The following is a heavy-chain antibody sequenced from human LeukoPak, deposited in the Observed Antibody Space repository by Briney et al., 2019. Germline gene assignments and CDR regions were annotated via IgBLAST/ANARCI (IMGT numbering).Heavy chain of an antibody. CDR3: ARRISMGIPPGY. D-gene: IGHD3-10*01. J-gene: IGHJ4*02. CDR1: GFTFSSYA. CDR2: ISGSGGTT. Sequence: PGGSLRLSCAASGFTFSSYAMSWVRQAPGKGLEWVSAISGSGGTTYHADSVKGRFTISRDNSKNTLYLQMNSLRAEDTAVYYCARRISMGIPPGYWGQGTLVTVSS. V-gene: IGHV3-23*01.